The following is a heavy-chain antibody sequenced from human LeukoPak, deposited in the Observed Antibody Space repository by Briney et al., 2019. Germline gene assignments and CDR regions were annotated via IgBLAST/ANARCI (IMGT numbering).Heavy chain of an antibody. CDR2: ISYDGSNK. CDR1: GLTFSSYG. CDR3: AKEGAYFDY. V-gene: IGHV3-30*18. J-gene: IGHJ4*02. D-gene: IGHD3-16*01. Sequence: PGRSLRLSCAASGLTFSSYGMHWVRQAPGKGLEWVAVISYDGSNKYYADSVKGRFTISRDNSKNTLYLQMNSLRAEDTAVYYCAKEGAYFDYWGQGTLVTVSS.